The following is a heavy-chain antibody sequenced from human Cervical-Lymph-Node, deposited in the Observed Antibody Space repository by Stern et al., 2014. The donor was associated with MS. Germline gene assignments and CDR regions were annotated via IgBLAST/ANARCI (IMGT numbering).Heavy chain of an antibody. CDR2: LDACARP. CDR1: GGSITSASYY. J-gene: IGHJ3*02. D-gene: IGHD1-26*01. V-gene: IGHV4-61*02. Sequence: QVQLQESVPGPVKPSQTLSLTCTVSGGSITSASYYWSWIRQPAGKGLEWIGRLDACARPSSTPPLRSQVTMSVDRSKTQFSVKLSSGPAADAAVYYCARLARWEELSGGAFDIWGQGTTVSVSS. CDR3: ARLARWEELSGGAFDI.